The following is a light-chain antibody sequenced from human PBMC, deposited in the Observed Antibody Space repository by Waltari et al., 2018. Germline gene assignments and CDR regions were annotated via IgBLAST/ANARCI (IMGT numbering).Light chain of an antibody. V-gene: IGKV3-15*01. Sequence: EIELTQSPATLSASPGERVTLSCRASQGISKNLVWYQHKPGQSPRLLIYGASARATGVPERFSGSGYRTEFTLTISSLQSEDFAVYYCQHYNNRPPYSFGQGTKLDIK. J-gene: IGKJ2*03. CDR2: GAS. CDR1: QGISKN. CDR3: QHYNNRPPYS.